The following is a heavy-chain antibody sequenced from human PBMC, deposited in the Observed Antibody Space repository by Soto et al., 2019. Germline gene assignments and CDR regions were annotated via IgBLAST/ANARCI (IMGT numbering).Heavy chain of an antibody. V-gene: IGHV1-46*01. J-gene: IGHJ6*02. D-gene: IGHD6-6*01. CDR2: INPSGGST. Sequence: QVQLVQSGAEVKKPGASVKVSCKASGYTFTSYYMHWVRQAPGQGLEWMGIINPSGGSTSYAQKFQGRVTMTRDTSTSTVYMELSSLRSEDTAVYYCARGGIAARPGSYYYYDGMDVWGQGTTVTVSS. CDR1: GYTFTSYY. CDR3: ARGGIAARPGSYYYYDGMDV.